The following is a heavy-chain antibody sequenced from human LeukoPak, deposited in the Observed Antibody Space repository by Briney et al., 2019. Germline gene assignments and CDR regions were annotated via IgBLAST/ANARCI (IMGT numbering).Heavy chain of an antibody. CDR2: IYHSGST. CDR3: ASLPVGD. Sequence: PSETLSLTCDVSGYSISSGYYWGWIRQPPGKGLEWIGSIYHSGSTYYNPSLNSRVTISVDTSKNQFSLKLSSVTAADTAVYYCASLPVGDWGQGTLVTVSS. J-gene: IGHJ4*02. V-gene: IGHV4-38-2*01. CDR1: GYSISSGYY.